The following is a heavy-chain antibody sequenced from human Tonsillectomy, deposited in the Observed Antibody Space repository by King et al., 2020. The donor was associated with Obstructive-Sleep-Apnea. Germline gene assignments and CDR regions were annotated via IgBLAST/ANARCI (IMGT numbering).Heavy chain of an antibody. CDR1: GFSFDYA. V-gene: IGHV3-9*01. CDR3: VKDRAGGVPDAFDI. J-gene: IGHJ3*02. CDR2: INWNSGSI. Sequence: VQLVESGGGLVQPGRSLRLSCAASGFSFDYAMHWVRQAPGKGLEWVSGINWNSGSIGYGDSVKGRFTISRDNAKNSLYLQMNSLRPEDTALYYCVKDRAGGVPDAFDIWGQGTMVTVSS. D-gene: IGHD3-16*01.